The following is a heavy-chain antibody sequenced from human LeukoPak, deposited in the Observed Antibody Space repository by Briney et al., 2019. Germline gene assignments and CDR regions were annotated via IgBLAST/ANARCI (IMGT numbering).Heavy chain of an antibody. J-gene: IGHJ4*02. CDR2: IYHSGSI. CDR1: GYSIGSGYY. Sequence: PSETLSLTCAVSGYSIGSGYYWGWIRQPPGKGLEWIGSIYHSGSIYYNPSLKSRVTISIDTSKNQFPLKLSSVTATDTAVFYCAKDPYGDYGQYFDYWGQGTLVTVSS. CDR3: AKDPYGDYGQYFDY. V-gene: IGHV4-38-2*01. D-gene: IGHD4-17*01.